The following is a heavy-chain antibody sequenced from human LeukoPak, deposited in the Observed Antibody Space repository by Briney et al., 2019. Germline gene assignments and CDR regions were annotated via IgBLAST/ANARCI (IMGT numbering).Heavy chain of an antibody. D-gene: IGHD3-10*01. CDR2: IKSKGDGETT. V-gene: IGHV3-15*01. Sequence: GGPLRLSCAASGFGFTNAWMSWVRQAPGKGLEWVGRIKSKGDGETTDYAAFVKGRSTMSRDDAKATLYLQINSLITEDTAVYYCTTDLGITMIRGVIVYWGQGTLVTVSS. CDR1: GFGFTNAW. CDR3: TTDLGITMIRGVIVY. J-gene: IGHJ4*02.